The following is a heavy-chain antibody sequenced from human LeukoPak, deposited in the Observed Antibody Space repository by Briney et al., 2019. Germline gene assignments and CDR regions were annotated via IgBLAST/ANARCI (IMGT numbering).Heavy chain of an antibody. J-gene: IGHJ4*02. D-gene: IGHD1-26*01. Sequence: GGSLRLSCTASGFNFGNYGMGWVRQAPGKGLEWISYISSSSSTMYYADSVKGRFTISRDNAKNSLYLQMNSLRAEDTAVYYCARDRGVGAPYYFDYWGQGTLVTVSS. CDR3: ARDRGVGAPYYFDY. CDR2: ISSSSSTM. V-gene: IGHV3-48*04. CDR1: GFNFGNYG.